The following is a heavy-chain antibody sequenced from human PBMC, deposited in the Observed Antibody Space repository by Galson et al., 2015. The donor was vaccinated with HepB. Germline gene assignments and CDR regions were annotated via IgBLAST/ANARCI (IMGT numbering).Heavy chain of an antibody. CDR2: ISPYNRDT. V-gene: IGHV1-18*01. CDR3: ARGADGYNSAAPY. D-gene: IGHD5-24*01. Sequence: SVKVSCKASGYTFSTYSITWVRQAPGQGLEWMGWISPYNRDTNYAQKFQGRVTITADESTSTAYMELSSLRSEDTAVYYCARGADGYNSAAPYWGQGTLVTVSS. CDR1: GYTFSTYS. J-gene: IGHJ4*02.